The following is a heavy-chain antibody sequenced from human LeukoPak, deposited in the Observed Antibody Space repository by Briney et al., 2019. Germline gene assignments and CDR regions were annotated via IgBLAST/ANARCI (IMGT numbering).Heavy chain of an antibody. J-gene: IGHJ4*02. V-gene: IGHV4-59*01. CDR3: ARVCDASSGYYSGSLDY. D-gene: IGHD3-22*01. Sequence: PSETLSLTCTVSGGSISGYHWSWIRQSPGKRLEWIGYICYSGTISYNPSLKSRVTISVDTSKNQFSLKLSSVTAADTAVYYCARVCDASSGYYSGSLDYWGQGTLVTVSS. CDR2: ICYSGTI. CDR1: GGSISGYH.